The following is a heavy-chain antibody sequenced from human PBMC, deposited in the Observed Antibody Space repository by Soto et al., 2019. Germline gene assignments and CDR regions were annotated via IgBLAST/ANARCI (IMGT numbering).Heavy chain of an antibody. Sequence: ASVKVSCKASGYTFTNNAMHWVRQAPGQGLEWMGWINAGNGDTKYSQKFQGRVTITRDTSASTAYMELSSLRSEDTAVYFCARSYSSGWYGWDFWGQGTLVTVSS. CDR1: GYTFTNNA. D-gene: IGHD6-19*01. V-gene: IGHV1-3*01. CDR2: INAGNGDT. CDR3: ARSYSSGWYGWDF. J-gene: IGHJ4*02.